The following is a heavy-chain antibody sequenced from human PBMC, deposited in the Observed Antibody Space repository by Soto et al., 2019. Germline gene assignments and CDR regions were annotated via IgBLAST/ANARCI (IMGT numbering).Heavy chain of an antibody. J-gene: IGHJ6*02. CDR1: GYTFTSYD. Sequence: ASVKVSCKXSGYTFTSYDINWVRQATGQGLEWMGWMNPNSGNTGYAQKFQGRVTMTRNTSISTAYMELSSLRSEDTAVYYCARGALNCSRTSCEGVYYYYYYGMDVWGQGTTVTVSS. CDR2: MNPNSGNT. V-gene: IGHV1-8*01. CDR3: ARGALNCSRTSCEGVYYYYYYGMDV. D-gene: IGHD2-2*01.